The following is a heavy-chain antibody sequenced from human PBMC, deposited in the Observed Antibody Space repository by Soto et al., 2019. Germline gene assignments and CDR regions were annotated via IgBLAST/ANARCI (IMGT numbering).Heavy chain of an antibody. V-gene: IGHV3-23*01. CDR1: GFTFSSYA. Sequence: GGSLRLSCAAFGFTFSSYAMSWVRQAPGKGLEWVSAISGSGGSTYYADSVKGRFTISRDNSKNTLYLQMNSLRAEDTAVYYCEISNWGYYFDYWGQGNLVTVSS. D-gene: IGHD7-27*01. CDR3: EISNWGYYFDY. J-gene: IGHJ4*02. CDR2: ISGSGGST.